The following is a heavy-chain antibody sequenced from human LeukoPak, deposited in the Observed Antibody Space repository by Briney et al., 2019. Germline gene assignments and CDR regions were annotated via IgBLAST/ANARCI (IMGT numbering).Heavy chain of an antibody. Sequence: PGGSLRLSCAASGFTVSSNHMSWVRQAPGKGLEWVSVIYSGGRTYYADSVKGRFTISRDNSKNTLSLQMNSLGAGDTAVYYCARSTATASSAAAYWGQGTLVTVSS. CDR1: GFTVSSNH. CDR3: ARSTATASSAAAY. V-gene: IGHV3-66*02. D-gene: IGHD1-1*01. CDR2: IYSGGRT. J-gene: IGHJ4*02.